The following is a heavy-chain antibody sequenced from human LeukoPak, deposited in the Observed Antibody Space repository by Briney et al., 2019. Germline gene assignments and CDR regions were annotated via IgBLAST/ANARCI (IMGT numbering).Heavy chain of an antibody. Sequence: GGPLRLSCAASGFTFSDYYMSWIRQAPGKGLEWVSYISSSGSTIYYADSVKGRFTISRDNAKNSLYLQMNSLRAEDTAVYYCARVKAAMASDYWGQGTLVTVSS. CDR3: ARVKAAMASDY. CDR1: GFTFSDYY. J-gene: IGHJ4*02. CDR2: ISSSGSTI. V-gene: IGHV3-11*01. D-gene: IGHD5-18*01.